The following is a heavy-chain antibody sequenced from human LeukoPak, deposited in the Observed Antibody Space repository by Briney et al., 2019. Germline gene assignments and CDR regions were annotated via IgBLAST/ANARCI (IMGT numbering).Heavy chain of an antibody. D-gene: IGHD3-3*01. Sequence: SETLSLTCAVYGGSFSGYNWSWLRQPPGKGLEWIGEINHSGSTNYIPSLKSRVTITVDTSKNQFSLELSSVTAADTAVYYCARSGYYDFWSVSYWGQGTLVIVSS. CDR1: GGSFSGYN. CDR2: INHSGST. V-gene: IGHV4-34*01. CDR3: ARSGYYDFWSVSY. J-gene: IGHJ4*02.